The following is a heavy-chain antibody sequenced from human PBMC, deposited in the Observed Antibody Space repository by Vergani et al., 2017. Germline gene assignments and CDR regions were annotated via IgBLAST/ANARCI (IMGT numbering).Heavy chain of an antibody. Sequence: QVQLVESGGGVVQPGRSLRLSCAASGFTFSSYGMHWVRQTPGKGLEWVAVIWYDGSNKNYADSVKGRFTISRDNSKNTLYLQMNSLRAEDTAVYYCAREFSGLVAAAGILDYWGQGTLVTVSS. CDR1: GFTFSSYG. D-gene: IGHD6-13*01. CDR3: AREFSGLVAAAGILDY. V-gene: IGHV3-33*01. J-gene: IGHJ4*02. CDR2: IWYDGSNK.